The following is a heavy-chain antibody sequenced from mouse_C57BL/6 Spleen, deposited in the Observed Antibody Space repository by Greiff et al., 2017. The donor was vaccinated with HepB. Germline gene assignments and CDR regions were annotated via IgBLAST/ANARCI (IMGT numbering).Heavy chain of an antibody. V-gene: IGHV1-55*01. Sequence: QVQLQQPGAELVKPGASVKMSCKASGYTFTSYWITWVKQRPGQGLEWIGDIYPGSGSTNYNEKFKSKATLTVDTSSSTAYMQLSSLTSEDSAVYYGARGGDGSSLYWYFDVWGTGTTVTVSS. CDR2: IYPGSGST. D-gene: IGHD1-1*01. CDR1: GYTFTSYW. J-gene: IGHJ1*03. CDR3: ARGGDGSSLYWYFDV.